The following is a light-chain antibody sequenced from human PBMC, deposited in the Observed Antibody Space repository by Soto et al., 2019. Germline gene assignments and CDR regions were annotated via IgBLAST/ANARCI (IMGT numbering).Light chain of an antibody. CDR1: QVITSY. CDR2: ATS. J-gene: IGKJ2*01. V-gene: IGKV1-9*01. CDR3: QHLNSDPLMYT. Sequence: IQLTQSPSSLSASVGDRVTITCRASQVITSYVAWYQQKPGKAPKLLIYATSTLQSGVPSRFRGSGSGTDVTLTISSLQPEDFATYYCQHLNSDPLMYTFGQGTKLEIK.